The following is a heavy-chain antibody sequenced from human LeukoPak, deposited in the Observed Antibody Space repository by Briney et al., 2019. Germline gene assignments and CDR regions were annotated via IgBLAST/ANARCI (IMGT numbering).Heavy chain of an antibody. D-gene: IGHD6-13*01. CDR3: AREYSSSWYGRYFQH. CDR2: IYYSGST. J-gene: IGHJ1*01. CDR1: GGSISTYY. V-gene: IGHV4-59*12. Sequence: SETLSLTCTVSGGSISTYYLSWIRQPPGKGLEWIGYIYYSGSTNYNPSLKSRVTISVDKSKNQFSLKLSSVTAADTAVYYCAREYSSSWYGRYFQHWGQGTLVTVSS.